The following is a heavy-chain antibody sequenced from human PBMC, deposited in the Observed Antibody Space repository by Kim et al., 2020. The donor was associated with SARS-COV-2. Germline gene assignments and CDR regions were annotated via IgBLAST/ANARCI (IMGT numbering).Heavy chain of an antibody. Sequence: GGSLRLSCAASGFTFSSYAMSWVRQAPGKGLEWVSAISGSGGSTYYADSVKGRFTISRDNSKNTLYLQMNSLRAEDTAVYYCAKEGFWSGYYLEPRYYFDSWVQGTLVTVSS. CDR3: AKEGFWSGYYLEPRYYFDS. CDR2: ISGSGGST. CDR1: GFTFSSYA. J-gene: IGHJ4*02. V-gene: IGHV3-23*01. D-gene: IGHD3-3*01.